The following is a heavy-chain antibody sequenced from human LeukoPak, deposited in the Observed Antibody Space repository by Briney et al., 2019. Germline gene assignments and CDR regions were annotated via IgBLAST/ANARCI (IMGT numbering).Heavy chain of an antibody. Sequence: GGSLRLSCAASGFTFDDCAMHWVRQAPGKGLEWVSGISWNSGIIGYADSVKGRFTISRDNAKNSLYLQMNSLRAEDTALYYCAVLGDYYDSSGYYPPGGDAFDIWGQGTMVTVSS. V-gene: IGHV3-9*01. J-gene: IGHJ3*02. CDR1: GFTFDDCA. CDR3: AVLGDYYDSSGYYPPGGDAFDI. CDR2: ISWNSGII. D-gene: IGHD3-22*01.